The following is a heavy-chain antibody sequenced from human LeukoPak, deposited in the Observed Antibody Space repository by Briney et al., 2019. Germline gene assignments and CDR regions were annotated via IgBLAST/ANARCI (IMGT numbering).Heavy chain of an antibody. J-gene: IGHJ4*02. CDR2: ISSSSDTK. D-gene: IGHD4-17*01. Sequence: GGSLRLSCAASGFTFSTFPMAWVRQAPGKGLEWILYISSSSDTKDHSPSVSGRFTISRDNAKNSLYVQMNSRRAEDTAVYYCARGPGHGYYFDYWGQGALLTVSS. CDR3: ARGPGHGYYFDY. V-gene: IGHV3-48*01. CDR1: GFTFSTFP.